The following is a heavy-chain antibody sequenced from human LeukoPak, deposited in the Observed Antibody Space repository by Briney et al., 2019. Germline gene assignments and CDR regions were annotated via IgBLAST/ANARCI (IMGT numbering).Heavy chain of an antibody. V-gene: IGHV1-69*13. CDR2: IIPIFGTA. J-gene: IGHJ6*04. CDR3: AREAVVAPATVSYYGMDV. CDR1: GDTFSNYA. Sequence: GASVKVSRKASGDTFSNYAFSWVRQAPGQGLEWMGGIIPIFGTANYAQIFQGRVTITADESTSTAYMELSSLTSEDTAVYYCAREAVVAPATVSYYGMDVWGKGTTVTVSS. D-gene: IGHD2-15*01.